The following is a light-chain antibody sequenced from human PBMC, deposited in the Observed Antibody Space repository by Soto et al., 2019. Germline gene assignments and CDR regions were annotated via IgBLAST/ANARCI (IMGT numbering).Light chain of an antibody. J-gene: IGKJ1*01. CDR2: KAS. CDR3: QQYETFSGT. CDR1: QSINRW. Sequence: DIQMIQSPSSLSASVGDSVTIXXRASQSINRWLAWYQQKPGKAPNIXIDKASSLERGVPSRFSGSGSGTEFTLTISSLQPGGFATYYCQQYETFSGTFGPGTKVDIK. V-gene: IGKV1-5*03.